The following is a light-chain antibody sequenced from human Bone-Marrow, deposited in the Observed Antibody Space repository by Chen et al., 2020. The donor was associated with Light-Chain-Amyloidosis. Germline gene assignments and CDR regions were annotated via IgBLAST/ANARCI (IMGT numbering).Light chain of an antibody. J-gene: IGLJ3*02. Sequence: QSALTQPPSASGSLGQSVTISCAGTSGDLGCYDFVSWYQQHPVNAPKLIIHEGTKRPSGVPSRFSGSKSGNTASLTVSVLQAEDEADYYCCSFAGNDDWVFGGGTKLTVL. CDR1: SGDLGCYDF. CDR3: CSFAGNDDWV. CDR2: EGT. V-gene: IGLV2-8*01.